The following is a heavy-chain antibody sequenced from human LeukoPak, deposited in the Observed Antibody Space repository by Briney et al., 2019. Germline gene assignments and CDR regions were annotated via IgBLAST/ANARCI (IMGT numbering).Heavy chain of an antibody. CDR1: GYTFASYG. Sequence: GASVKVSCKASGYTFASYGISWVRQAPGQGLEWMGWISAYNGDTKYAQHLQGRVTLTTDTSTGTAYMELRSLTSDDTALYYCARGTALIRTPGGPDYWGQGTLVTVSS. D-gene: IGHD2-8*02. CDR2: ISAYNGDT. J-gene: IGHJ4*02. V-gene: IGHV1-18*01. CDR3: ARGTALIRTPGGPDY.